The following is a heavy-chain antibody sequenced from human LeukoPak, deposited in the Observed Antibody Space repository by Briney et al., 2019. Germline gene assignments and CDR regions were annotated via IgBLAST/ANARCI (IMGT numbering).Heavy chain of an antibody. J-gene: IGHJ4*02. D-gene: IGHD2-15*01. CDR2: INWNGGST. Sequence: GGSLRLSCAASGFTFDDYGMSWVRQAPGKGLEWVSGINWNGGSTGYADSVKGRFTISRDNAKNSLYLQMNSLRAEDTALYYCAREGDLGYCSGDSCYYFDYWGQGTLVTVSS. CDR1: GFTFDDYG. CDR3: AREGDLGYCSGDSCYYFDY. V-gene: IGHV3-20*04.